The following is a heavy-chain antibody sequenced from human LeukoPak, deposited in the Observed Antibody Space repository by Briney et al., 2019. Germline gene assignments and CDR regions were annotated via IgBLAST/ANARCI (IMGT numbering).Heavy chain of an antibody. CDR3: ATQILLCHYY. CDR1: GGSISSGSYY. J-gene: IGHJ4*02. V-gene: IGHV4-61*02. Sequence: RSSETLSLTCTVSGGSISSGSYYWSWIRQPAGKGLEWIGRIYTSGTTNYNPSLKGRVTISVDTSKNQFSLKLSSVTAADTAVYYCATQILLCHYYWGQGTLVTVSS. CDR2: IYTSGTT. D-gene: IGHD2/OR15-2a*01.